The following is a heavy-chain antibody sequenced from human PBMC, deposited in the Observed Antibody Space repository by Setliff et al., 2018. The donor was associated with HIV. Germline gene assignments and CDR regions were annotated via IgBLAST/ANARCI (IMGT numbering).Heavy chain of an antibody. V-gene: IGHV3-23*01. CDR2: ISGGGTSA. CDR1: GFIFSSYA. CDR3: AKGPSHGGFDI. Sequence: GGSLRLSCAASGFIFSSYAMSWVRQAPGKGREWVSVISGGGTSAYYADSVKGRFTISRDNSKNTVYLQMSSLRPEDTAVYHCAKGPSHGGFDIWGQGTMVTVSS. J-gene: IGHJ3*02. D-gene: IGHD2-15*01.